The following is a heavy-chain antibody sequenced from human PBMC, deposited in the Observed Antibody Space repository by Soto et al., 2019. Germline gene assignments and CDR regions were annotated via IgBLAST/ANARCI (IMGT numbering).Heavy chain of an antibody. D-gene: IGHD3-22*01. V-gene: IGHV4-39*01. CDR3: ERHSIWLLLSDY. CDR2: IYYTGNT. Sequence: SETLSLTCNVSGGCISNSNYYWGWIRQPPGKGLEWIGSIYYTGNTYYNPSLKSRVTISVDTSKNQFSLKLGSVTAADTAVYFCERHSIWLLLSDYRSQGTLVTVSS. CDR1: GGCISNSNYY. J-gene: IGHJ4*02.